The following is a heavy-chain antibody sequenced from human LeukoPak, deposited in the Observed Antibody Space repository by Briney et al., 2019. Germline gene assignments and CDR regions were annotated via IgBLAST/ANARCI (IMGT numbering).Heavy chain of an antibody. CDR3: VKDNGRWFDP. Sequence: SETLSLTCTVSGGSMRSNYWSLTRQPPGKGLEWIGNIYYSGSTNYNPSLRSRVTISIDPSKNQFSLKLSSVTAADTAIYYCVKDNGRWFDPWGQGTLVIVSS. CDR2: IYYSGST. J-gene: IGHJ5*02. V-gene: IGHV4-59*01. D-gene: IGHD1-26*01. CDR1: GGSMRSNY.